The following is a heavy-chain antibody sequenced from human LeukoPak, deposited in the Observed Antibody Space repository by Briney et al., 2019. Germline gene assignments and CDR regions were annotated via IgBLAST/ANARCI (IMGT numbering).Heavy chain of an antibody. V-gene: IGHV4-34*01. CDR3: ARGKWLDNY. CDR2: INHSGST. D-gene: IGHD6-19*01. J-gene: IGHJ4*02. Sequence: SETLSLTCAVYGGSFSDYYWSRIRQPPGKGLEWIGEINHSGSTNYNPSLKSRVTISVDTSKNQFSLKLSSVTAADTAVYYCARGKWLDNYWGQGTLVTVSS. CDR1: GGSFSDYY.